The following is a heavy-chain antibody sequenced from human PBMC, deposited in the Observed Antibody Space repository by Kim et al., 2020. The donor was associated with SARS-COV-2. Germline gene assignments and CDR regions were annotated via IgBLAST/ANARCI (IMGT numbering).Heavy chain of an antibody. CDR3: ARKVYTDFWSVLDKYYFDY. CDR2: INHSGST. V-gene: IGHV4-34*01. Sequence: SETLSLTCAVYGGSFSGYYWSWIRQPPGKGLEWIGEINHSGSTNYNPSLKSRVTISVDTSKNQFSLKLSSVTAADTAVYYCARKVYTDFWSVLDKYYFDYWGQGTLVTVSS. J-gene: IGHJ4*02. D-gene: IGHD3-3*01. CDR1: GGSFSGYY.